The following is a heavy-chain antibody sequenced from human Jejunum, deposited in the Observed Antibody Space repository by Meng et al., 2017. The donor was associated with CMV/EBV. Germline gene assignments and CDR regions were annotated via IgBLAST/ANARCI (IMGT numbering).Heavy chain of an antibody. CDR2: IQSNPDGGTT. CDR1: TCNNAW. Sequence: TCNNAWMTWVRQAPGKGLEWVGRIQSNPDGGTTDNAEFVKGRFTISRDDSKNTLYLQMNSLTIEDTAVYYCAEEYYGSGSYNWFDPWGQGTLVTVSS. J-gene: IGHJ5*02. D-gene: IGHD3-10*01. V-gene: IGHV3-15*01. CDR3: AEEYYGSGSYNWFDP.